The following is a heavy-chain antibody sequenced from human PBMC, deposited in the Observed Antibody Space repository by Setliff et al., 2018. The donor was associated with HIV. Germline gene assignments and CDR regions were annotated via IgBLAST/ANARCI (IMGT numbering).Heavy chain of an antibody. CDR1: GYTFTGYY. Sequence: GASVKVSCKASGYTFTGYYMHWVRQAPGQGLEWMGRINPNSGGTNYAQKFQGRVTMTRDTSISTAYMELSRLRSDDTAVYYCARPSFGSSSWKNDAFDIWGQGTMVTVS. V-gene: IGHV1-2*06. J-gene: IGHJ3*02. D-gene: IGHD6-13*01. CDR2: INPNSGGT. CDR3: ARPSFGSSSWKNDAFDI.